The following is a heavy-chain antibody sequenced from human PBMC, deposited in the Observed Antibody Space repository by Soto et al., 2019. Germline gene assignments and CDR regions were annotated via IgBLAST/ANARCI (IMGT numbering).Heavy chain of an antibody. CDR3: ARALGYCSSTSCYVRGYYFDY. J-gene: IGHJ4*02. CDR1: GGSISSGGYY. CDR2: IYYSGST. V-gene: IGHV4-31*03. Sequence: SETLSLTCTVSGGSISSGGYYWSWIRQHPGKGLEWIGYIYYSGSTYYNPSLKSRVTISVDTSKNQFSLKLSSVTAADTAVYYCARALGYCSSTSCYVRGYYFDYWGQGTLVTVSS. D-gene: IGHD2-2*01.